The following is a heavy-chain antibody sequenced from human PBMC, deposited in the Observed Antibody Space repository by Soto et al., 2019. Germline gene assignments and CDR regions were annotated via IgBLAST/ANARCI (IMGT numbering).Heavy chain of an antibody. CDR2: IYYSGST. V-gene: IGHV4-39*01. Sequence: TSETLSLTCTVSAGSISSSSYYWGWIRQHPGKGLEWIGRIYYSGSTYYNPSLKSRVTISVDTSKNQFSLKLSSVTAADTAVYYCATSNWFDPWGRGTLVTVSS. J-gene: IGHJ5*02. CDR3: ATSNWFDP. CDR1: AGSISSSSYY.